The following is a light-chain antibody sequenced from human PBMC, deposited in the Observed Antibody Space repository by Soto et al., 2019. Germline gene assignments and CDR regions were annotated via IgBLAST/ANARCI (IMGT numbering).Light chain of an antibody. J-gene: IGKJ1*01. V-gene: IGKV3-15*01. CDR2: GAS. CDR3: QQYKDWRT. CDR1: QTIDNK. Sequence: IVMTQSPATLSVSPGERATLSCRASQTIDNKLAWYQQRPGQAPRLLIYGASIRATGIPAGVSGSGSGTEFTLTISGLQSEDFGVYYCQQYKDWRTFGQGTNVDIK.